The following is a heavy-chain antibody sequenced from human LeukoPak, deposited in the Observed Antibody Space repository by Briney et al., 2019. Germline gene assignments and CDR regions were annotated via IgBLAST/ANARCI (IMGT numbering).Heavy chain of an antibody. Sequence: PGGSLRLSCAASGFTFSSYALHWVRQAPGKGLDWVALISFEGSAKYYADSVKGRFTISRDNSKNTLYLQMNSLRAEDTAVYYCARDFSSSPDYWGQGTLVTVSS. CDR1: GFTFSSYA. CDR2: ISFEGSAK. CDR3: ARDFSSSPDY. D-gene: IGHD6-6*01. V-gene: IGHV3-30*04. J-gene: IGHJ4*02.